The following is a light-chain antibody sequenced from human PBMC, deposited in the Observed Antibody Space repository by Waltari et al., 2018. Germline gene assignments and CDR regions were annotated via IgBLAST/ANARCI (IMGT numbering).Light chain of an antibody. V-gene: IGKV1-39*01. J-gene: IGKJ2*01. CDR2: AAS. CDR1: DKIRIY. Sequence: DVQMTQSPVSLSASVGDRVTITCRASDKIRIYLNWYQQKPGKAPKLLIYAASSLQSGVPSRFSGSGSETDFTLTISSLRPEDFATYYCQQSFSIPYTFGQGTNVEI. CDR3: QQSFSIPYT.